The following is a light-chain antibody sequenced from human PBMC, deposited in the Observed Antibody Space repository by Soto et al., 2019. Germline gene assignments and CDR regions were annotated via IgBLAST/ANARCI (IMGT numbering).Light chain of an antibody. CDR1: QSINNY. Sequence: DIQMTQSPSSLSASVGDTVTITCQASQSINNYLNWYQQKPGKAPNLLIYGASSLQSGVPSRFSGSGSETDFTLTISSLQPEDFATYYCHQSYSLPRTFGQGTKVEVK. CDR3: HQSYSLPRT. J-gene: IGKJ1*01. V-gene: IGKV1-39*01. CDR2: GAS.